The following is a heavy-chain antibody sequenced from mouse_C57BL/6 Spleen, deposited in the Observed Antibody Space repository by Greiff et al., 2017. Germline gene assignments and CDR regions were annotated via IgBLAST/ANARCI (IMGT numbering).Heavy chain of an antibody. CDR2: IHPNSGST. V-gene: IGHV1-64*01. CDR3: ARERSPGEMDY. CDR1: GYTFTSYS. Sequence: QVQLLQSGAELVKPGASVKLSCTASGYTFTSYSMHWVKQRPGQGLEWIGMIHPNSGSTKYNEKFTGKGTLTVDKSTSTDYMQLSSLTSEDSSVYCGARERSPGEMDYWGQGTSLTVSS. J-gene: IGHJ4*01.